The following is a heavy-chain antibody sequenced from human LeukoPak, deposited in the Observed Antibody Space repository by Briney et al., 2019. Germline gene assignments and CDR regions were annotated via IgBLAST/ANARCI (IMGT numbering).Heavy chain of an antibody. V-gene: IGHV3-30*18. Sequence: GGSLRLSCAASGFTFSSYSIHWVRQSPGKGLEGVAVISYDGSTKYYADSVKGRFTISRDNSKHTLYLQMNSLRAEDTALYYCAKEACAGDCHRDYFDYWGQGTLVTVSS. CDR2: ISYDGSTK. D-gene: IGHD2-21*02. CDR1: GFTFSSYS. J-gene: IGHJ4*02. CDR3: AKEACAGDCHRDYFDY.